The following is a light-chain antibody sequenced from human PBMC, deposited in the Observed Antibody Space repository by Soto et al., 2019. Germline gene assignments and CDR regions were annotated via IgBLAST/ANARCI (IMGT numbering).Light chain of an antibody. CDR3: CSHSASIHWV. V-gene: IGLV2-14*03. CDR2: EVL. J-gene: IGLJ3*02. CDR1: SSDVGGYNF. Sequence: QSALTQPASVSGSPGQSITISCTGTSSDVGGYNFVSWYQQHPGNAPKLIIHEVLNRPSGVSNRFSGSKSGNTASLTISGLQAEDDAVYYCCSHSASIHWVFGGGTQVTVL.